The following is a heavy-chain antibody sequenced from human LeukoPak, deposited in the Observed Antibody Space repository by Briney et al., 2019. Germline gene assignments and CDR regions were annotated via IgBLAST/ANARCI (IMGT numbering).Heavy chain of an antibody. CDR3: ARPSSSSYHYMDV. CDR2: INPNSGGT. J-gene: IGHJ6*03. V-gene: IGHV1-2*02. Sequence: ASVKVSCKASGYTFTGYYMHWVRQAPGQGLEWMGWINPNSGGTNYAQKFQGRVTMTRGTSISTAYMELSRLRSDDTAVYYCARPSSSSYHYMDVWGKGTTVTVSS. D-gene: IGHD6-6*01. CDR1: GYTFTGYY.